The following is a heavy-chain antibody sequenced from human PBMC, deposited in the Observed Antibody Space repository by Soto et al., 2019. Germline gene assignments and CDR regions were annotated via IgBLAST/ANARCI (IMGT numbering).Heavy chain of an antibody. CDR3: ARITIYGTYFDS. D-gene: IGHD1-26*01. CDR1: GYKFTSCG. CDR2: ISAYKGNT. V-gene: IGHV1-18*01. J-gene: IGHJ4*02. Sequence: AASVKVSCKTSGYKFTSCGIIWVRQAPGQGLEWLGWISAYKGNTNYAQSVEGRVTMTTDASTNTAYMELRSLTSDDTAMYYCARITIYGTYFDSCGQGTQVTVSS.